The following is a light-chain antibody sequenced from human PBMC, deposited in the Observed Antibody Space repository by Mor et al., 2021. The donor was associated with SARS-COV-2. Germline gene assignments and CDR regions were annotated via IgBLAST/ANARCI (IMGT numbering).Light chain of an antibody. CDR1: SVSSNY. CDR3: QQYYSTPLT. Sequence: SVSSNYLAWYQQKPGQAPRLLIYGASSRATGIPDRFSGSGSGTDFTLTISSLQAEDVAVYYCQQYYSTPLTFGGGTKVE. J-gene: IGKJ4*01. CDR2: GAS. V-gene: IGKV3-20*01.